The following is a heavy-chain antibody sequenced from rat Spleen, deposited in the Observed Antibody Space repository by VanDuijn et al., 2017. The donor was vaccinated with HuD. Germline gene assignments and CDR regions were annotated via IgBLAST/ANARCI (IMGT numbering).Heavy chain of an antibody. Sequence: EVQLVESGGGLVQPGRSLKLSCAASGFTFNNYVMTWVRQAPARGLEWVATFSYDGISTYYRDSVKGRFTISRDNAKSSLYLQMDSLRSEDTATYYCASFPQLGVYWYFDFWGPGTMVTVSS. CDR2: FSYDGIST. CDR3: ASFPQLGVYWYFDF. CDR1: GFTFNNYV. V-gene: IGHV5-29*01. D-gene: IGHD5-1*01. J-gene: IGHJ1*01.